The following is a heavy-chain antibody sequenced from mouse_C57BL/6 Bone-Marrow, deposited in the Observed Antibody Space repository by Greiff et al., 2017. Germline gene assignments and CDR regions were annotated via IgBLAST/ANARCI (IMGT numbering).Heavy chain of an antibody. CDR1: GFTFSDFY. Sequence: EVKLVESGGGLVQSGRSLRLSCATSGFTFSDFYMEWVRQAPGKGLEWIAASRNKANDYTTEYSASVKGRFIVSRDTSQSILYLQMNALRAEDTAIYYCARDYYGSSYGWYFDVWGTGTTVTVSS. CDR3: ARDYYGSSYGWYFDV. CDR2: SRNKANDYTT. J-gene: IGHJ1*03. D-gene: IGHD1-1*01. V-gene: IGHV7-1*01.